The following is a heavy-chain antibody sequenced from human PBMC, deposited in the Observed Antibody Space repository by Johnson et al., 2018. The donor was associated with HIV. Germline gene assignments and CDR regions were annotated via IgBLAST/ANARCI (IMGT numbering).Heavy chain of an antibody. Sequence: QMQLVESGGGVVQPGGSLRLSCAASGFTFSSYAMHWVRQAPGKGLEWVAVISYDGSNKYYADSVKGRFTISRDNSKNTLYMQMNSLRAEDTAVYYCARGGSDVFDIWGRGTMVTVSS. CDR1: GFTFSSYA. CDR3: ARGGSDVFDI. J-gene: IGHJ3*02. CDR2: ISYDGSNK. D-gene: IGHD3-16*01. V-gene: IGHV3-30-3*01.